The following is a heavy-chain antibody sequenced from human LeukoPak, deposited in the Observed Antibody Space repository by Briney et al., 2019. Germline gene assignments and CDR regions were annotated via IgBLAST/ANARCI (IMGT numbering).Heavy chain of an antibody. J-gene: IGHJ3*02. D-gene: IGHD1-1*01. CDR2: ISSNGGST. Sequence: PGGSLRLSCAASGFTFSSYGMHWVRQAPGKGLEYVSAISSNGGSTYYANSVKGRFTISRDNSKNTLYLQMGSLRAEDMAVYYCARPLGTTGTDAFDIWGQGTMVTVSS. CDR3: ARPLGTTGTDAFDI. CDR1: GFTFSSYG. V-gene: IGHV3-64*01.